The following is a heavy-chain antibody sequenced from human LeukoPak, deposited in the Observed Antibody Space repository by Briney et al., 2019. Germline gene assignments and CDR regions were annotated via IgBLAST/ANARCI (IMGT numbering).Heavy chain of an antibody. V-gene: IGHV1-18*01. CDR3: ARGLEYYFDY. CDR1: GYTFTSLG. CDR2: ISGYDGDT. Sequence: AAVKDSCKCSGYTFTSLGMSWVRQPRGQGLEWMRWISGYDGDTNYAQKLQGRVTMTTDTYTSIAYMKLRSLGADDAAVYYCARGLEYYFDYWGQGTPAIVSS. J-gene: IGHJ4*02.